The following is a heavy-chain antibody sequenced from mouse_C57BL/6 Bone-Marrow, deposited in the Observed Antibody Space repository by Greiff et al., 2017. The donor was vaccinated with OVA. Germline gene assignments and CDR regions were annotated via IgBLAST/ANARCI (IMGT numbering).Heavy chain of an antibody. J-gene: IGHJ1*03. CDR2: INPNNGGT. V-gene: IGHV1-22*01. D-gene: IGHD2-10*01. Sequence: VQLKESGPELVKPGASVKMSCKASGYTFTDYNMHWVKQSHGKSLEWIGYINPNNGGTSYNQKFKGKATLTVNKSSSTAYMELRSLTSEDSAVYYCASQTPPRAYYGNLFFDVWGTGTTVTVSS. CDR1: GYTFTDYN. CDR3: ASQTPPRAYYGNLFFDV.